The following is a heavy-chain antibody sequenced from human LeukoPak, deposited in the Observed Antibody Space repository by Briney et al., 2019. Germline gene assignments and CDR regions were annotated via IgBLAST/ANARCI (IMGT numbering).Heavy chain of an antibody. CDR3: ARGRSTGYRYYFEY. V-gene: IGHV1-8*03. J-gene: IGHJ4*02. D-gene: IGHD5-12*01. Sequence: GASVKVSCKASVYTFTSYDINWVRQATGQGLEWMGWMNPNSGSTGYAQKFQGRVTITRNTSISTAYMELSGLRSEDTAVYYCARGRSTGYRYYFEYWSQGTLVTVSS. CDR2: MNPNSGST. CDR1: VYTFTSYD.